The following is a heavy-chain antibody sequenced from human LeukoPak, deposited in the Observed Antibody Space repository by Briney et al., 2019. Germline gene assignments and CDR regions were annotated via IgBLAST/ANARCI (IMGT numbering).Heavy chain of an antibody. Sequence: GASVKVSCKPSGYTFTSLGISWVRQAPGQGLEWMGWISAYNGNTNYAQKLQGRVTMTTDTSTSTAYMELRSLRSDDTAVYYCVRDLGESEVIFFDYWGQGTLVTVSS. D-gene: IGHD3-16*01. CDR3: VRDLGESEVIFFDY. CDR2: ISAYNGNT. CDR1: GYTFTSLG. V-gene: IGHV1-18*01. J-gene: IGHJ4*02.